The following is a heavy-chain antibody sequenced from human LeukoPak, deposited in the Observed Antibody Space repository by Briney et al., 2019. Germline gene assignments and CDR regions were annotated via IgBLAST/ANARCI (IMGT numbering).Heavy chain of an antibody. CDR3: ARRMWFGELYYFDY. D-gene: IGHD3-10*01. CDR2: IYYSGST. J-gene: IGHJ4*02. Sequence: KASETLSLTCTVSGGSISSSSYYWGWIRRPPGKGLEWFGSIYYSGSTYYNPSLKSRVTISVDTSKNQFSLKLSSVTAADTAVYYCARRMWFGELYYFDYWGQGTLVTVSS. CDR1: GGSISSSSYY. V-gene: IGHV4-39*01.